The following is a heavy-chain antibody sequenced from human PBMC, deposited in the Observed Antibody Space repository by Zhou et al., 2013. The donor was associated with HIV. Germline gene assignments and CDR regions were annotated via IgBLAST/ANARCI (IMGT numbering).Heavy chain of an antibody. CDR2: TNPRSGGT. CDR1: GYRFIYYY. D-gene: IGHD3-22*01. J-gene: IGHJ4*02. CDR3: ARVEMGYYDSSGYYYFDY. Sequence: QVQLVQSGAEVTKPGASVKVSCKAAGYRFIYYYIHWVRQAPGQGLEWMGWTNPRSGGTNYAQNFQGRVTMTRDTSIATAYMELNRLRSDDTAIYYCARVEMGYYDSSGYYYFDYWGQGTLVTVSS. V-gene: IGHV1-2*02.